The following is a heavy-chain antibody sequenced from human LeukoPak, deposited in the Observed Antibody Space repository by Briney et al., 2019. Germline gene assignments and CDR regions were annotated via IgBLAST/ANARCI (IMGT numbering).Heavy chain of an antibody. V-gene: IGHV4-39*01. Sequence: SETLSLTCAVYGGSFSSYYWGWIRQPPGKGLEWIGSIYYSGSTYYNPSLKSRVTISVDTSKNQFSLKLSSVTAADTAVYYCARRSSGWPFDYWGQGTLVTVSS. J-gene: IGHJ4*02. D-gene: IGHD6-19*01. CDR1: GGSFSSYY. CDR3: ARRSSGWPFDY. CDR2: IYYSGST.